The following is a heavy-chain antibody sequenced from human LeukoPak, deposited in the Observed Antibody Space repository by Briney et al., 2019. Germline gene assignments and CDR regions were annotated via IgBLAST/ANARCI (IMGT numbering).Heavy chain of an antibody. CDR3: ATVWDSSSSYYYYYMDV. CDR2: VDPEDGET. Sequence: ASVKISCKASGYTFTDYYMHWVQQAPGKGLEWMGRVDPEDGETIYAEKFQGRVTITADTSTDTGYMELSSLRSEDTAVYYCATVWDSSSSYYYYYMDVWGKGTTVTVSS. V-gene: IGHV1-69-2*01. J-gene: IGHJ6*03. CDR1: GYTFTDYY. D-gene: IGHD2-2*01.